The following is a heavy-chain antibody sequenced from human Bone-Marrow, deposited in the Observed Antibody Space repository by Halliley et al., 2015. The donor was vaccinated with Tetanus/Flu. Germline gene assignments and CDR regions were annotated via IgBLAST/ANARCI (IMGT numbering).Heavy chain of an antibody. D-gene: IGHD3-22*01. CDR2: INHSGSN. Sequence: TLSLTCAVYVGSFSDYYWTWIRQPPGKGLEWIGEINHSGSNSYNPSLKSRVTISVDTSKNQFSLKLSSVTAADTAVYYCARHYYDSSSAFDIWGQGTMVTVSS. CDR3: ARHYYDSSSAFDI. V-gene: IGHV4-34*01. CDR1: VGSFSDYY. J-gene: IGHJ3*02.